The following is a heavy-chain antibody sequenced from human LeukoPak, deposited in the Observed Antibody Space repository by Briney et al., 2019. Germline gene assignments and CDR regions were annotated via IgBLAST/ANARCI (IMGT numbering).Heavy chain of an antibody. V-gene: IGHV3-7*01. Sequence: GGSLRLSCAASGFTFSTYWMTWVRLAPGKGLEWVSSIKQDGSEAYYVDSVKGRFTISRGNAKNSLYLQMNRLRADDTAVYFCARERAIAYWGQGTLVTVSS. CDR2: IKQDGSEA. J-gene: IGHJ4*02. CDR1: GFTFSTYW. CDR3: ARERAIAY.